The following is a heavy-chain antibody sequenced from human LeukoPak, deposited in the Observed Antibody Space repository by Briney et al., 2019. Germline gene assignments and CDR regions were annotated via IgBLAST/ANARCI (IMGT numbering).Heavy chain of an antibody. CDR3: ARLVLSRTWFDDF. D-gene: IGHD6-13*01. CDR2: ISTSGGST. J-gene: IGHJ4*02. Sequence: GGSLRLSCAASGFTFSNYAMTWVRQAPGKGLEWVSAISTSGGSTNYADSVKGRFTISRDNSKNTLYLQMNSLRAEDTAVYYCARLVLSRTWFDDFWGQGTLVTVSS. CDR1: GFTFSNYA. V-gene: IGHV3-23*01.